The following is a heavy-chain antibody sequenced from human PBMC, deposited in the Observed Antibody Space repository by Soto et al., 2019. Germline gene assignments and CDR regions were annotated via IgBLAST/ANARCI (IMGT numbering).Heavy chain of an antibody. D-gene: IGHD4-17*01. CDR1: GFTFSSFD. V-gene: IGHV3-21*06. J-gene: IGHJ4*02. CDR3: ARRAVTTYHFFDY. Sequence: GGSLILSCATSGFTFSSFDMDWVRQAPGKGLEWVSSIHRASTYIYYADSVRGRFTISRDNAKSSLYLQMNSLTVEDTAMYYCARRAVTTYHFFDYWGQGALVTVSS. CDR2: IHRASTYI.